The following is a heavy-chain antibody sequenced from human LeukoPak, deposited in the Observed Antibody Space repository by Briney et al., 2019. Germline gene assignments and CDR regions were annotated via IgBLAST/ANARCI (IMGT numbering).Heavy chain of an antibody. V-gene: IGHV4-59*11. D-gene: IGHD6-13*01. CDR1: GGSISSHY. CDR2: IYYSGST. Sequence: KASETLSLTCTVSGGSISSHYWSWIRQPPGKGLEWIGYIYYSGSTNYNPPLKSRVTISVDTSKNQFSLKLSSVTAADTAVYYCARDLIAAAGNNWLDPWGQGTLVTVSS. J-gene: IGHJ5*02. CDR3: ARDLIAAAGNNWLDP.